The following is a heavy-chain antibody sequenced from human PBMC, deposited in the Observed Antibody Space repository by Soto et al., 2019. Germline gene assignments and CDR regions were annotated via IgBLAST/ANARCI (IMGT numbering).Heavy chain of an antibody. CDR1: GYTFTSYD. CDR3: ARVGYYDFWSGYYYYYYGMDV. CDR2: MNPNSGNT. V-gene: IGHV1-8*01. Sequence: ASVKVSCKASGYTFTSYDINWVRQATGQGLEWMGWMNPNSGNTGYAQKFQGRVTMTRNTSISTAYMELSSLRSEDTAVYYCARVGYYDFWSGYYYYYYGMDVWGQGTTVTVSS. D-gene: IGHD3-3*01. J-gene: IGHJ6*02.